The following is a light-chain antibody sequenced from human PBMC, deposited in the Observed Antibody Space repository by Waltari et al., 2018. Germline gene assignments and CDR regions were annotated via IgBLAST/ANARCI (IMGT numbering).Light chain of an antibody. CDR3: QQYGSSPLT. J-gene: IGKJ4*01. Sequence: EIVLTQSPGTLSLSPGERATLSCRASQTVSTYYFAWYQKKPGQVPRLLIYGASSRATGIPDRFSGGGSGTDFTLTISRLEPEDFVVYYCQQYGSSPLTFGGGTKVEI. CDR1: QTVSTYY. V-gene: IGKV3-20*01. CDR2: GAS.